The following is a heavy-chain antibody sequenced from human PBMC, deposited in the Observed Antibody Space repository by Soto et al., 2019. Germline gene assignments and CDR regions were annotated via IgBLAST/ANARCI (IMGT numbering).Heavy chain of an antibody. J-gene: IGHJ4*02. V-gene: IGHV3-23*01. D-gene: IGHD3-22*01. CDR3: AKKPPTGYDSSGYYLY. CDR1: GFTFNSYA. Sequence: GGSLRLSCAASGFTFNSYAMMWVRQAPGKGLEWVSSTSGAGDSTSYADSVKGRFTISRDNSKNTLYLQMNSLRAEDTAVYYCAKKPPTGYDSSGYYLYWGQGTLVTVSS. CDR2: TSGAGDST.